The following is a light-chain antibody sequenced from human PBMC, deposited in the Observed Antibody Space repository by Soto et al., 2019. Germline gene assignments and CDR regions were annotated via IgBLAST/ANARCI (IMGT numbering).Light chain of an antibody. CDR3: SSYTSSITYV. Sequence: QSALTQPACVSGSPGQSITISCIGTSSDVGGYNYVSWYQQHPGKAPKLMIYDVTNRPSGVSNRFSGSKSGNTASLTISGLQAEDEADYYCSSYTSSITYVFGTGTKVTVL. J-gene: IGLJ1*01. CDR2: DVT. V-gene: IGLV2-14*01. CDR1: SSDVGGYNY.